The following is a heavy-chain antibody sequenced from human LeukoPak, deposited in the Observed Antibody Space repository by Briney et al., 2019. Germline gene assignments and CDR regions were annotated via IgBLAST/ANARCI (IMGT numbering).Heavy chain of an antibody. D-gene: IGHD2-8*01. CDR2: ISYDGTYK. CDR3: ARTPGNGIHYFDC. Sequence: PGGSLRLSCAASGFTFSSYAMHWVRQAPGKGLEWVAVISYDGTYKYYADSVKGRFTISRGNSKNTLYLQMNSLRAEDTAVYYCARTPGNGIHYFDCWGQGTLVTVSS. V-gene: IGHV3-30*04. J-gene: IGHJ4*02. CDR1: GFTFSSYA.